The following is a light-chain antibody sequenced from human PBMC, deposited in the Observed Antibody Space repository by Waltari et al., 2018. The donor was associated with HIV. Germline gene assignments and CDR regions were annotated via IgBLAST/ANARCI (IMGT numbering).Light chain of an antibody. CDR3: QQNIHWPPYT. Sequence: ETVLTQSPVTLSVSPGERVTLSCRASQSVSGNLVWYQQKPGQAPRLLIYAASSRATDIPARFSGSGSGTDYTLTISNLQSEDSAVYYCQQNIHWPPYTFGQGTKLEIK. V-gene: IGKV3-15*01. J-gene: IGKJ2*01. CDR2: AAS. CDR1: QSVSGN.